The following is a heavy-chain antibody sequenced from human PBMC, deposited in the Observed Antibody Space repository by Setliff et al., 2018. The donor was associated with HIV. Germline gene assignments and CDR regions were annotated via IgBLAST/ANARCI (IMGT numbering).Heavy chain of an antibody. J-gene: IGHJ6*03. Sequence: SETLSLTCAVYGGSFSGYYWSWIRQPPGKGLEWIGEINHSGSTNYNPSLKSRVTISVDTSKNQFSLKLSSVTAADTAVYYCARVAGTSYYYYMDVWGKGTTVTVSS. CDR2: INHSGST. CDR3: ARVAGTSYYYYMDV. D-gene: IGHD6-19*01. CDR1: GGSFSGYY. V-gene: IGHV4-34*01.